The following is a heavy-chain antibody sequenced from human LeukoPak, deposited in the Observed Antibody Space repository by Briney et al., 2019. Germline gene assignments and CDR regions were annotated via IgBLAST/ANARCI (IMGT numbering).Heavy chain of an antibody. J-gene: IGHJ4*02. V-gene: IGHV3-74*01. Sequence: GGSLRLSCAASGFTFSSYWMHWVRQAPGKGLVWVSRINTDGSSTSYADSVKGRFTISRDNAKSSLYLQMNSLRPEDTAVYYCIKGGGSGWPFDYWGQGTLVTVSS. CDR1: GFTFSSYW. CDR3: IKGGGSGWPFDY. CDR2: INTDGSST. D-gene: IGHD6-19*01.